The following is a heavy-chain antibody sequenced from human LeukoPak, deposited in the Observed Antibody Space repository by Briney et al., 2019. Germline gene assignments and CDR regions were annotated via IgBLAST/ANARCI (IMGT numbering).Heavy chain of an antibody. V-gene: IGHV1-8*01. D-gene: IGHD1-26*01. CDR2: MNPSTGDT. CDR3: TRGSLSGSSRDY. Sequence: ASVKVSCKASGYTFTGYDINWVRQAIGQGLEWMGWMNPSTGDTGYAQKFQGRVTMTRNTSVDTAFMELSGLGSEDTAVYYCTRGSLSGSSRDYWGRGTLVTVSS. CDR1: GYTFTGYD. J-gene: IGHJ4*02.